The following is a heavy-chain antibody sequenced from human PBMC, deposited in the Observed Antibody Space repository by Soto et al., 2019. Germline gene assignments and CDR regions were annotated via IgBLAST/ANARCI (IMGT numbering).Heavy chain of an antibody. D-gene: IGHD2-2*01. CDR3: ARGIVPAAPYYYYYMDV. J-gene: IGHJ6*03. CDR1: GGSLRGYY. Sequence: PSETLALTCAVYGGSLRGYYWSWIRQPPGKGLEWIGEINHSGSTNYNPSLKSRVTISVDTSKNQFSLKLSSVTAADTAVYYCARGIVPAAPYYYYYMDVWGKGTTVTVSS. V-gene: IGHV4-34*01. CDR2: INHSGST.